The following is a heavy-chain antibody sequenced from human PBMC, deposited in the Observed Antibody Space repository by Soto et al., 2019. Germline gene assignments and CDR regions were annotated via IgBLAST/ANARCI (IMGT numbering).Heavy chain of an antibody. CDR3: AREIYDDYDSSGFDH. Sequence: GGSLRLSCAASGFTFDDYGMSWVRQAPGKGLEWVSGINWNGGSTGYADSVKGRFTISRDNAKNTLSLQMNSLRAEDTAVYYCAREIYDDYDSSGFDHWGQGTLVTVYS. V-gene: IGHV3-20*04. CDR1: GFTFDDYG. D-gene: IGHD3-22*01. J-gene: IGHJ4*02. CDR2: INWNGGST.